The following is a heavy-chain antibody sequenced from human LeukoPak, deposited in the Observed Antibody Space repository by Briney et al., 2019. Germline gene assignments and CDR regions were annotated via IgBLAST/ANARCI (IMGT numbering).Heavy chain of an antibody. Sequence: PGGSLRLSCAASGFTFSSYSMNWVRQAPGKGLEWVSSISSSSSYIYYADSVKGRFTISRDNSKNTLYLQMNSLRAEDTAVYYCAKDLSLYVRPIPRLSNYYDSSGYEGYWGQGTLVTVSS. V-gene: IGHV3-21*04. CDR3: AKDLSLYVRPIPRLSNYYDSSGYEGY. CDR2: ISSSSSYI. D-gene: IGHD3-22*01. J-gene: IGHJ4*02. CDR1: GFTFSSYS.